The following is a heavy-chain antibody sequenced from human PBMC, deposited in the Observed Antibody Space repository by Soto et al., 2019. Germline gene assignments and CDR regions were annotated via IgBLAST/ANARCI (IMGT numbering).Heavy chain of an antibody. Sequence: PGGSLRLSCAASGFTFSGSAMHWVRQASGKGLEWVGRIRSKANSYATAYAASVKGRFTISRDDSKNTAYLQMNSLKTEDTAVYYCTRHEYEKDIVLVPADYYYGMDVWGQGTTVTVSS. V-gene: IGHV3-73*01. CDR3: TRHEYEKDIVLVPADYYYGMDV. CDR2: IRSKANSYAT. J-gene: IGHJ6*02. CDR1: GFTFSGSA. D-gene: IGHD2-2*01.